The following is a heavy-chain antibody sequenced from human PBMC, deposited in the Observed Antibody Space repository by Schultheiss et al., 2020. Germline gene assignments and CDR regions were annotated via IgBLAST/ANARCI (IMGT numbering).Heavy chain of an antibody. Sequence: SETLSLTCAVYGGSFSGYYWSWIRQPPGKGLEWIGEINHSGSTNYNPSLKSRVTISVDTSKNQFSLKLSSVTAADTAVYYCARAISDVWGQGTTVTVS. CDR2: INHSGST. J-gene: IGHJ6*02. CDR3: ARAISDV. V-gene: IGHV4-34*01. D-gene: IGHD5-12*01. CDR1: GGSFSGYY.